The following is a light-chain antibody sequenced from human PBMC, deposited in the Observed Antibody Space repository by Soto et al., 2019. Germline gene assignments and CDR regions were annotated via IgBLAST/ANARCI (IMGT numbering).Light chain of an antibody. V-gene: IGKV3-15*01. CDR2: GAS. Sequence: EIVMTQSPATLSVSPRERATLSCRASQSVSSNLAWYQPKPGQAPRLLIYGASTRATGIPARFSGSGSGTEFTLTISSLQSEDFAVYYCQQYNNWPPWTFGQGTKVEIK. J-gene: IGKJ1*01. CDR1: QSVSSN. CDR3: QQYNNWPPWT.